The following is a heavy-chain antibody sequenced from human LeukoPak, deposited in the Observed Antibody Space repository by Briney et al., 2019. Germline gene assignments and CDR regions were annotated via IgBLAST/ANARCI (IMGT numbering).Heavy chain of an antibody. CDR1: GFTFSGYG. CDR2: ISYDGSNT. CDR3: ARDQTAVTGVWGTIDY. Sequence: SGGSLRLSCTASGFTFSGYGMHWVRQAPGMGLEWVAIISYDGSNTFYGYSVKGRFTISRDNSKKTLYLQMNSLRTEDTAVYYCARDQTAVTGVWGTIDYWGQGTLVTVSS. V-gene: IGHV3-30*03. D-gene: IGHD2-8*02. J-gene: IGHJ4*02.